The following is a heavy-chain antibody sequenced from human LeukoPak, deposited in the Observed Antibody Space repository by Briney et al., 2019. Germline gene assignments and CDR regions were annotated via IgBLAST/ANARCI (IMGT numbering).Heavy chain of an antibody. V-gene: IGHV3-30-3*01. CDR1: GFTFSSYA. CDR3: AKGAVETLDYYFYMEV. J-gene: IGHJ6*03. D-gene: IGHD2-15*01. Sequence: GRSLRLSCAASGFTFSSYALHWVRQAPGKGLEWLTFISYDGNNKFYADSVKGRFPISRDNSKNTLYLEMNSLRCEDTAVYYCAKGAVETLDYYFYMEVWGKGTTVTVSS. CDR2: ISYDGNNK.